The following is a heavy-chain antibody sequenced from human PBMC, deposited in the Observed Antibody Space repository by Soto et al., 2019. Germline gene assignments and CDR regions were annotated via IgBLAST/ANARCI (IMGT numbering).Heavy chain of an antibody. CDR1: GFTFSGYA. D-gene: IGHD4-17*01. CDR3: GKNRGRVTTAWHVDY. Sequence: EVQLLESGGDLVQPGRSLRLSCAASGFTFSGYAMSWVRQAPGKGLEWVSVIHGGGNSAYYADSVKGRFTISRDNSKNTLYLQRSSLRGEDTAVYYCGKNRGRVTTAWHVDYWGQGNLVTVSS. J-gene: IGHJ4*02. V-gene: IGHV3-23*01. CDR2: IHGGGNSA.